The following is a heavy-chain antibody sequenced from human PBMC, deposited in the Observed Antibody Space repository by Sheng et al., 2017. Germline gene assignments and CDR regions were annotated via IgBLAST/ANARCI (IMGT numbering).Heavy chain of an antibody. D-gene: IGHD1-26*01. CDR1: GFTFSSYG. CDR3: ARDHFRGSFLDY. Sequence: QVQLVESGGGVVQPGRSLRLSCAASGFTFSSYGMHWVRQAPGKGLEWVAAISYDGSNKFYADSVKGRFTISRGNSKNMMYLQMNSLRADDTAVYYCARDHFRGSFLDYWGQGT. J-gene: IGHJ4*02. CDR2: ISYDGSNK. V-gene: IGHV3-30*03.